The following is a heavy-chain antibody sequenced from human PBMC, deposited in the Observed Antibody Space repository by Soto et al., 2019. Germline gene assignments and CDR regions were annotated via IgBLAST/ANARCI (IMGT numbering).Heavy chain of an antibody. CDR2: IYYSGST. J-gene: IGHJ6*03. V-gene: IGHV4-59*08. CDR1: GGSISSYY. CDR3: ARHRGGYSPKPKPFYMDV. D-gene: IGHD5-18*01. Sequence: QVQLQESGPGLVKPSETLSLTCTVSGGSISSYYWSWIRQPPGKGLEWIGYIYYSGSTNYNPSLKSRVTISVDTSKNQFSLKLSSVTAADTAVYYCARHRGGYSPKPKPFYMDVWGKGTTVTVSS.